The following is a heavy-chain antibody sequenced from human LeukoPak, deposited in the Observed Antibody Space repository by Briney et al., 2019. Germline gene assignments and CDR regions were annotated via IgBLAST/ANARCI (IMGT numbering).Heavy chain of an antibody. CDR1: GGSFSGYY. CDR2: VFHTGTA. V-gene: IGHV4-34*12. Sequence: ASETLSLTCAVYGGSFSGYYWSWIRQPPGKGLEWIGSVFHTGTAYYNPSLRSRVTLSVDTSKNQFSLKMSSVTAADTAVYYCTKNDVGDYGTWGQGTLVAVSS. CDR3: TKNDVGDYGT. D-gene: IGHD4-17*01. J-gene: IGHJ5*02.